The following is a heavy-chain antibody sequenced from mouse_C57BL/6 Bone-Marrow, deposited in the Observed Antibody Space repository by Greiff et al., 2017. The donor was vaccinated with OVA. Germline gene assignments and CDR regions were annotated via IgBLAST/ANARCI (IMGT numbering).Heavy chain of an antibody. D-gene: IGHD1-1*01. V-gene: IGHV1-18*01. CDR3: ARWNYVPYYFDY. J-gene: IGHJ2*01. CDR2: INPNNGGT. Sequence: EVQLQQSGPELVKPGASVKIPCKASGYTFTDYNMDWVKQSHGKSLEWIGDINPNNGGTIYNQKFKGQATLTVDKSSSTAYMELRSLTSEDTAVDYCARWNYVPYYFDYWGQGTTLTVSS. CDR1: GYTFTDYN.